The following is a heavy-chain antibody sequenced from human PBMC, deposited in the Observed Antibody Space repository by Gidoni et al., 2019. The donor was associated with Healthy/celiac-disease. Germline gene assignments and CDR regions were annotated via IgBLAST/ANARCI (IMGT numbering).Heavy chain of an antibody. D-gene: IGHD3-3*01. CDR3: ARGKKLRFLEWSSSYNWFDP. J-gene: IGHJ5*02. Sequence: QVQLVQSGAAVKKPGASVKVSCKASGYTFPSYYMHWVRQAPGQGLEWMGIINPSGGSTSYAQKFQGRVTMTRDTSTSTVYMELSSLRSEDTAVYYCARGKKLRFLEWSSSYNWFDPWGQGTLVTVSS. CDR2: INPSGGST. V-gene: IGHV1-46*03. CDR1: GYTFPSYY.